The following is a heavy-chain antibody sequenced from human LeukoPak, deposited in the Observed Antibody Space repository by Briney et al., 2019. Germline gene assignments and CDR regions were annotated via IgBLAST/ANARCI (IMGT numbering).Heavy chain of an antibody. J-gene: IGHJ3*02. D-gene: IGHD2-15*01. V-gene: IGHV4-59*08. CDR2: ISYSGST. CDR3: ARLTFDQDSGGRDAFDI. Sequence: SETLSLTCTVSVGPISSHYWSWIRQPPGKGLEWIGYISYSGSTNYNPSLKSRVTISVATSKNQFSLKLSSVTATDTAVYYYARLTFDQDSGGRDAFDIWGQGTMVTVSS. CDR1: VGPISSHY.